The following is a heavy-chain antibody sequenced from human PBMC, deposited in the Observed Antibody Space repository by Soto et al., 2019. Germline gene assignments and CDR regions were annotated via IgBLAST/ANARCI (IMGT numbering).Heavy chain of an antibody. D-gene: IGHD3-22*01. CDR2: IDWDDDK. CDR3: ARNLRDSSGYPLGY. V-gene: IGHV2-70*04. Sequence: SGPTLVNPTQTLTLTCTFSGFSLSTSGMRVSWIRQPPGKALEWLARIDWDDDKFYSTSLKTRLTISKDTSKNQVVLTMTNMDPVDTATYYCARNLRDSSGYPLGYWGQGTLVTVSS. J-gene: IGHJ4*02. CDR1: GFSLSTSGMR.